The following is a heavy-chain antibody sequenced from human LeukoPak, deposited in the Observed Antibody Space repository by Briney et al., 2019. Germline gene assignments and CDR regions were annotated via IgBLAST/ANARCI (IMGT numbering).Heavy chain of an antibody. CDR3: AKDRTSGWPYWYFDL. J-gene: IGHJ2*01. Sequence: GGSLRLSCAASGLTFSSYTMHWVRQAPGKGLVWVSRYNSDGSSTNYADSVKGRFTISRDNSKNMLFLQMNSLRAEDTAVYFCAKDRTSGWPYWYFDLWGRGTLVTVSS. V-gene: IGHV3-74*01. CDR2: YNSDGSST. CDR1: GLTFSSYT. D-gene: IGHD6-19*01.